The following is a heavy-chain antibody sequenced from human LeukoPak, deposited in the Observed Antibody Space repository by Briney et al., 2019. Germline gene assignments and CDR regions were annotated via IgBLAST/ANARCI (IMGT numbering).Heavy chain of an antibody. V-gene: IGHV3-53*01. CDR1: GFTHSTIF. D-gene: IGHD2-15*01. CDR3: ARERGSD. Sequence: QPGGSLRLSCEASGFTHSTIFMGWLRQAPGKGLEWVSIIHIGVNKYYSDSVKGRFTISRDSFTNTLYLQMIGLRDDDTAVYYCARERGSDWGQGTLVTVSS. J-gene: IGHJ4*02. CDR2: IHIGVNK.